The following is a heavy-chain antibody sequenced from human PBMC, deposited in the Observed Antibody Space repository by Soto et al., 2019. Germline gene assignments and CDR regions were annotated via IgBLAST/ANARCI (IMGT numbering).Heavy chain of an antibody. CDR1: GGSISSGDYY. D-gene: IGHD5-12*01. Sequence: QVQLQESGPGLVKPSQTLSLTCTVSGGSISSGDYYWSWIRQPPGKGLEWIGYIYYSGSTYYNPALKIGVTISVDTSQNQISLKLSSVTAADAAVYYCAREAVERATIGGEFDYWGQGTLVTVSS. V-gene: IGHV4-30-4*01. J-gene: IGHJ4*02. CDR2: IYYSGST. CDR3: AREAVERATIGGEFDY.